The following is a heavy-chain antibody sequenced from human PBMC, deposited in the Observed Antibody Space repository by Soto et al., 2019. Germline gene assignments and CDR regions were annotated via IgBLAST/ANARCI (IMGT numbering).Heavy chain of an antibody. Sequence: SGPTLVNPTQTLTLTCTFSGLSLSTSGVGVGWIRQPPGKALEWLALIYWDDDKRYSPSLKSRLTITKDTSKNQVVLTMTNMDPVDTATYYCAHIYDFWSGYYTYYYYYGMDVWGQGTTVTVSS. CDR1: GLSLSTSGVG. CDR2: IYWDDDK. J-gene: IGHJ6*02. D-gene: IGHD3-3*01. CDR3: AHIYDFWSGYYTYYYYYGMDV. V-gene: IGHV2-5*02.